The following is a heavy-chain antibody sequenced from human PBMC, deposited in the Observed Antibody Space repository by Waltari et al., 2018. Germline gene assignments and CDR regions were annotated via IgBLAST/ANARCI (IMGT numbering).Heavy chain of an antibody. J-gene: IGHJ5*02. Sequence: EMQLVESGGGLVQPGGSLRLSCAASGFTLSHWWIHWVRQVPGKGLEWVSHIPGAGSPTTYADSVKGRFTISRDNSKSTMYLQMGSLRPEDTAVYYCARDRSGGDYDLLDLWGQGTLVTVSS. D-gene: IGHD5-12*01. CDR3: ARDRSGGDYDLLDL. V-gene: IGHV3-74*01. CDR1: GFTLSHWW. CDR2: IPGAGSPT.